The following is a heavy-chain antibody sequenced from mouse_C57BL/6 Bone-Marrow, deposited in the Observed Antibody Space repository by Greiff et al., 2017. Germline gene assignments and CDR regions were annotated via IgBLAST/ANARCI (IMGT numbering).Heavy chain of an antibody. Sequence: VQLQQSGAKLVRPGASVQLSCTASGFNIQDDYMHLVKPRPEQGLEWLGWIDPENGDTECASTLQGNGTITADTSSNTAYLQRSSRTSEYTAVNYYTTGVSNPAWFAYWGQGTLVTVSA. V-gene: IGHV14-4*01. CDR1: GFNIQDDY. CDR2: IDPENGDT. D-gene: IGHD2-5*01. J-gene: IGHJ3*01. CDR3: TTGVSNPAWFAY.